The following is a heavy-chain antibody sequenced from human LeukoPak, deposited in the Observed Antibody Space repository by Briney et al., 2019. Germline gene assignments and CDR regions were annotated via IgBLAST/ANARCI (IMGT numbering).Heavy chain of an antibody. CDR3: ARGPHYDFWSGYYKHYYYMDV. CDR1: SRFFSVYY. J-gene: IGHJ6*03. V-gene: IGHV4-34*01. D-gene: IGHD3-3*01. Sequence: SQTLSLTCAVYSRFFSVYYWSWIRQPPGKGLEWIGEINHSGSTNFHPSLKSRFPISVDTSKNPFSLKLSSVTDADTAVYYCARGPHYDFWSGYYKHYYYMDVWGKGTTVTVSS. CDR2: INHSGST.